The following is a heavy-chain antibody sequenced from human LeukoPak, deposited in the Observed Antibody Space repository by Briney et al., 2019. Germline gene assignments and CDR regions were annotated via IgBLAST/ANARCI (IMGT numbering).Heavy chain of an antibody. CDR1: GLSVSSNY. Sequence: GGSLRLSCVASGLSVSSNYMSWVRQAPGKGLEWVGHIKSETDGGTADYTAPVKGRFTISRDDSQNTLYLQMNGLKNEDTAVYYCTTGQASATHDGYWGQGTLVTVSS. J-gene: IGHJ4*02. V-gene: IGHV3-15*01. CDR2: IKSETDGGTA. CDR3: TTGQASATHDGY. D-gene: IGHD3-10*01.